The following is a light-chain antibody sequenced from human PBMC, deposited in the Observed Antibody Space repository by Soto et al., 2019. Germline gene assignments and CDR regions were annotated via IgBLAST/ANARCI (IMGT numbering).Light chain of an antibody. CDR3: SSHAGQPL. V-gene: IGLV2-8*01. J-gene: IGLJ1*01. CDR2: EVS. Sequence: QSALTQPPSASGSPGQSVTISCTGTSSDVGGYNYVSWYQHHPGKAPKLMIYEVSKRPSGVPDRFSGSKSGNTASLTVSGLQAEDEADYYCSSHAGQPLFGTGTK. CDR1: SSDVGGYNY.